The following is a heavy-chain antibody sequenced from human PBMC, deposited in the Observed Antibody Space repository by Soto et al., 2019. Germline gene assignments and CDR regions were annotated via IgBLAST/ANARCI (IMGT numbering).Heavy chain of an antibody. CDR1: GGSISSYY. D-gene: IGHD5-12*01. CDR2: IYYSGST. Sequence: PSETLSLTCTVSGGSISSYYWSWIRQPPGKGLEWIGYIYYSGSTNYNPSLKSRVTITVDTSKNQISLKLSSVTAADTAVYYCARAYGGYADYWGQGALVTVS. J-gene: IGHJ4*02. V-gene: IGHV4-59*01. CDR3: ARAYGGYADY.